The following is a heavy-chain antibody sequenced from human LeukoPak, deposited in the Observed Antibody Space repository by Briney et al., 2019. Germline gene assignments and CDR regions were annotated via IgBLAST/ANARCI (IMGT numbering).Heavy chain of an antibody. CDR3: AREDGSGSQPLDY. V-gene: IGHV1-2*02. D-gene: IGHD3-10*01. Sequence: ASVKVSCKASGYTFTGYYMHWVRQAPGQGLEWMGWINPNSGGTNYAQKFQGRATMTRDTSISTAYMELSRLRSDDTAVYYCAREDGSGSQPLDYWGQGTLVTVSS. J-gene: IGHJ4*02. CDR2: INPNSGGT. CDR1: GYTFTGYY.